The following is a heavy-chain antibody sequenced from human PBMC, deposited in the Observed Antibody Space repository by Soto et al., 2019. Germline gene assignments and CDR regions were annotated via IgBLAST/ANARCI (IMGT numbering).Heavy chain of an antibody. CDR2: MYNSGST. CDR1: GGSISSYY. J-gene: IGHJ4*02. V-gene: IGHV4-59*01. Sequence: SETLSLTCTVSGGSISSYYWTWIRQPPGKGLEWIGYMYNSGSTKYNPSLKSRVTISVDTSMSQFSLRLTSVTAADTAFFYCARGEGWELVPVGWDFGGKGTRVPVSP. D-gene: IGHD1-26*01. CDR3: ARGEGWELVPVGWDF.